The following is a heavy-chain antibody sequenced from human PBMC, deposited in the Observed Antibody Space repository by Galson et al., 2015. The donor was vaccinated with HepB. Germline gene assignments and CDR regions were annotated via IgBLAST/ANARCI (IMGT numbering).Heavy chain of an antibody. J-gene: IGHJ5*02. CDR3: ARRYCSSTSCYAGLFYSNYDYNWFDP. Sequence: QSGAEVKKPGESLKISCKGSGYSFTSYWIGWVRQMPGKGLEWMGIIYPGDSDTRFSPSFQGQVTISADKSISTAYLQWSSLKASDTAMYYCARRYCSSTSCYAGLFYSNYDYNWFDPWGQGTLVTVSS. CDR1: GYSFTSYW. D-gene: IGHD2-2*01. CDR2: IYPGDSDT. V-gene: IGHV5-51*03.